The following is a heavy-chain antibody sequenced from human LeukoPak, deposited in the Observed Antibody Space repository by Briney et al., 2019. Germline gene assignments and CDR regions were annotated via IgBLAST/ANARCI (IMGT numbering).Heavy chain of an antibody. J-gene: IGHJ4*02. V-gene: IGHV4-59*08. Sequence: SETLSLICSVSGGSISDYYWSWIRQPPGKGLEWIGYIHYSGSTNYNPFLKSRVTISVDTSKNQFSLKLTSVTAADTAVYYCARLLSDYFDSWGQGTLVTVSS. CDR3: ARLLSDYFDS. CDR2: IHYSGST. CDR1: GGSISDYY. D-gene: IGHD3-10*01.